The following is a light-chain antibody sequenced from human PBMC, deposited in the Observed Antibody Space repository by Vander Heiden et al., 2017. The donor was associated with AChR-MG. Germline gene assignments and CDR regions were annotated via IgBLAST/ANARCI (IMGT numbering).Light chain of an antibody. CDR2: WAS. V-gene: IGKV4-1*01. CDR3: QQYYKIPHK. J-gene: IGKJ1*01. CDR1: QTVLYNSNNKNY. Sequence: DIVMAQSPESLAVSLGERATINCKSSQTVLYNSNNKNYLAWYQQKPGQPPKLLLYWASTRESGVPDRFSGSGSGTDFTLTISSLQAEDVAVYYCQQYYKIPHKVGQGTKVEIK.